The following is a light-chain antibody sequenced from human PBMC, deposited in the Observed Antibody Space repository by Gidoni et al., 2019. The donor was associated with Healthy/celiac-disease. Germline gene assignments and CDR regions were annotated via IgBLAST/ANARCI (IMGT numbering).Light chain of an antibody. J-gene: IGKJ1*01. CDR2: GAS. Sequence: EIVMTKSPATLSVSPGERATLSCRASQSVSSNLAWYQQTPGQAPSLLIYGASTSATGIPARFSGSGSVTEFTLTISSLQSEEFAVYYCQQYNTWPPWTFGQGTKVEIK. V-gene: IGKV3-15*01. CDR3: QQYNTWPPWT. CDR1: QSVSSN.